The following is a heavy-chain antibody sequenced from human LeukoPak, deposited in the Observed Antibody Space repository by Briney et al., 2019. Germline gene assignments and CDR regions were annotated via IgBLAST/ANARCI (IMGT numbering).Heavy chain of an antibody. Sequence: GGSLRLSCAVSGFTLGSYWMHWVRQAPGQGLAWVSRVNTDGSSTTYAVSVKGRFTISKDNAKNTLYLQMNGLRAEDTAVYYCARELGVGVIGDAFDIWGQGTVVTVSS. J-gene: IGHJ3*02. CDR2: VNTDGSST. CDR3: ARELGVGVIGDAFDI. CDR1: GFTLGSYW. V-gene: IGHV3-74*01. D-gene: IGHD3-22*01.